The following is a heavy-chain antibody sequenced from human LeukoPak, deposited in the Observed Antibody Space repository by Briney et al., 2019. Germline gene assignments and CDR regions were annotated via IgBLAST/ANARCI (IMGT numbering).Heavy chain of an antibody. Sequence: SVKVSCQASGGTFSSYAISWVRQAPGQGLEWMGGIIPIFGTANYAQKFQGRVTITADESTSTAYMELSSLRSEDTVVDYCGGTLGATWALYGMDVWAQGPTVTVSS. CDR1: GGTFSSYA. D-gene: IGHD1-26*01. J-gene: IGHJ6*02. CDR2: IIPIFGTA. V-gene: IGHV1-69*01. CDR3: GGTLGATWALYGMDV.